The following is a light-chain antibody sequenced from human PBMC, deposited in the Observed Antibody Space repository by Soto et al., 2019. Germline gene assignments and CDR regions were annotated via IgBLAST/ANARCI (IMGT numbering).Light chain of an antibody. V-gene: IGKV3-20*01. CDR3: QQYGSSFPVT. Sequence: EIEMTQSPATLSLAPGERVTLSCRASESVSTNLAWYQQKPGQAPRLLIYGASSRATGIPDRFSGSGSGTDFTLTISRLEPEDFAVYYCQQYGSSFPVTFGQGTRLEIK. CDR2: GAS. CDR1: ESVSTN. J-gene: IGKJ5*01.